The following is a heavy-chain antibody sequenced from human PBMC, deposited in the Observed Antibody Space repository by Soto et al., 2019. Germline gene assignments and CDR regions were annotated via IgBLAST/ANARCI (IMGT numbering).Heavy chain of an antibody. D-gene: IGHD3-9*01. V-gene: IGHV4-59*08. CDR3: ARHVRYFDWLYKGGYFDY. CDR1: GASISSNF. CDR2: IYFGGTT. J-gene: IGHJ4*02. Sequence: PSETLSLTCSVAGASISSNFWSWVRQPPGKGLEWIGYIYFGGTTQSNPSLKGRATISLDTSKNQFTLNLASVTAADTAVYYCARHVRYFDWLYKGGYFDYWGQGTLVTVSS.